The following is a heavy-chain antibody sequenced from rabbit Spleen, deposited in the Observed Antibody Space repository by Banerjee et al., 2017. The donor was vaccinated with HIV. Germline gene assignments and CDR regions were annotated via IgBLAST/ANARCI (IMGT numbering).Heavy chain of an antibody. Sequence: QEQLVESGGGLVQPEGSLTLTCTVSGFDFSINYVMRWVRQAPGKGLEWIACIDIGSSGFTYFASWAIGRFTISKTSSTAVTLQMTSLTAADTATYFCARDSGSSFSSYGMDLWGPGTLVTVS. CDR1: GFDFSINYV. D-gene: IGHD8-1*01. V-gene: IGHV1S45*01. CDR3: ARDSGSSFSSYGMDL. CDR2: IDIGSSGFT. J-gene: IGHJ6*01.